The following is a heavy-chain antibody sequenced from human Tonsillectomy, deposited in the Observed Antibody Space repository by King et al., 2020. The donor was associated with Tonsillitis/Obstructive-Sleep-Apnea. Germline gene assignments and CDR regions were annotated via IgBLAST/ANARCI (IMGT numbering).Heavy chain of an antibody. J-gene: IGHJ3*02. CDR1: GFIFSDYY. CDR3: AKPVEMATIISAFDI. CDR2: ITTSGSNT. V-gene: IGHV3-11*01. D-gene: IGHD5-24*01. Sequence: VQLVESGGNLVKPGGSLRLSCAASGFIFSDYYMTWIRQAPGRGPEWVSYITTSGSNTYYADSVKGRFSTSRDNAQNSLFLQMNSLRAEDTAVYYCAKPVEMATIISAFDIWGQGTMVTVSS.